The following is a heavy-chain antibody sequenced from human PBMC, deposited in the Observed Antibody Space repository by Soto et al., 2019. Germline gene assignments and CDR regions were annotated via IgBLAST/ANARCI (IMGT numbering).Heavy chain of an antibody. CDR1: GGSISGGCYS. J-gene: IGHJ4*02. V-gene: IGHV4-30-2*01. D-gene: IGHD3-22*01. Sequence: QLQLQESGSGLVKPSQTVSLTCAVSGGSISGGCYSWSWIRQAPGKGLEWIGHINHLGRTYQNPSLKSRVTLSVDGSKNQFSLKLSSVTAAATAVYYCAGGLPHTFYYDSSGYAYFDYWGQGTLVTVSS. CDR3: AGGLPHTFYYDSSGYAYFDY. CDR2: INHLGRT.